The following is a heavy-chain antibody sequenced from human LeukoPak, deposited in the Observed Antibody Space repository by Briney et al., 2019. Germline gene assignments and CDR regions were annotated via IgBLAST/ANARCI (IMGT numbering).Heavy chain of an antibody. V-gene: IGHV3-21*01. CDR3: AREGGYQYYYAMDV. Sequence: GGSLRLSCAISGFTVSSNYMSWVRQAPGKGLEWVSSISSSSSYIFYADSVKGRFTISRDNAKNSLYLQMSSLRAEDAAVYYCAREGGYQYYYAMDVWGQGTTVTVSS. CDR1: GFTVSSNY. CDR2: ISSSSSYI. J-gene: IGHJ6*02. D-gene: IGHD3-16*01.